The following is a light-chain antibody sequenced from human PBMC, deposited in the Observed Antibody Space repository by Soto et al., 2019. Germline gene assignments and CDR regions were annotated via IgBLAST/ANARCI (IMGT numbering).Light chain of an antibody. CDR2: RNN. CDR3: ATWDDGLRV. Sequence: QSVLTQPPSASGTPGQRVSISCSGSSTNIGRNSISWYQNLPGTAPKLLIYRNNQRPSGVPDRFSGSKSDTSASLVISGLRSDDEADYYCATWDDGLRVFGGGTKLTVL. J-gene: IGLJ2*01. V-gene: IGLV1-47*01. CDR1: STNIGRNS.